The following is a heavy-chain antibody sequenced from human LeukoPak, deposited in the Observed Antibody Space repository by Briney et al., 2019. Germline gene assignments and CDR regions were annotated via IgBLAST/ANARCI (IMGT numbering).Heavy chain of an antibody. D-gene: IGHD2-15*01. CDR1: GGSVSSGSYY. Sequence: SETLSLTCTVSGGSVSSGSYYWSWIRQPPGKGLEWIGYIYYSGSTNHNPSLKSRVTISVDTSKNQFSLKLSSVTAADTAVYYCARVARVNCSGGSCYLFNWFDPWGQGTLVTVSS. CDR2: IYYSGST. V-gene: IGHV4-61*01. J-gene: IGHJ5*02. CDR3: ARVARVNCSGGSCYLFNWFDP.